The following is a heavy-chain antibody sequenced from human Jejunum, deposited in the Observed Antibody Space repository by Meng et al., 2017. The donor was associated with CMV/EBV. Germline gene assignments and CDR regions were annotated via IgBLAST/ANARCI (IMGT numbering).Heavy chain of an antibody. CDR3: ARGGRYCLETNCLNWFDP. CDR1: FRTSA. V-gene: IGHV3-30*01. CDR2: ISYDGSNK. J-gene: IGHJ5*02. Sequence: FRTSAVHWARQAPGKWLEWVAVISYDGSNKYYADSLKGRFTISRDNSKNTLYLQMNSLRAEDTAVYYCARGGRYCLETNCLNWFDPWGQGTLVTVSS. D-gene: IGHD2-15*01.